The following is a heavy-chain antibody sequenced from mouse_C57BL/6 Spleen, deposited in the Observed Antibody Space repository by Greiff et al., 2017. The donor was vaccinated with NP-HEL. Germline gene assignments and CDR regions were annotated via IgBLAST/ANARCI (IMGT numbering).Heavy chain of an antibody. CDR2: INPSSGYT. D-gene: IGHD2-5*01. J-gene: IGHJ4*01. V-gene: IGHV1-4*01. CDR1: GYTFTSYT. Sequence: QVQLQQSGAELARPGASVKMSCKASGYTFTSYTMHWVKQRPGQGLEWIGYINPSSGYTKYNQKFKDKATLNEDKSSITAYMQLSSLTSEDSAVYYGARREYYSNYEEAMDYWGQGTSVTVSS. CDR3: ARREYYSNYEEAMDY.